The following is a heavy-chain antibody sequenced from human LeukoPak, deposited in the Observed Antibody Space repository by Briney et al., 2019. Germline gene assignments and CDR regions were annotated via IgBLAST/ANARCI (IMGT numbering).Heavy chain of an antibody. D-gene: IGHD6-6*01. Sequence: GGSLRLSCAASGFTFSSYSMNWVRQAPGKGLEWVSYISSSSSTIYYADSVKGRFTISRDNAKNSLYLQMNSLRDEDTAVYYCARDPAPFEYSSSSFDYWGQGTLVTVSS. CDR1: GFTFSSYS. CDR3: ARDPAPFEYSSSSFDY. CDR2: ISSSSSTI. V-gene: IGHV3-48*02. J-gene: IGHJ4*02.